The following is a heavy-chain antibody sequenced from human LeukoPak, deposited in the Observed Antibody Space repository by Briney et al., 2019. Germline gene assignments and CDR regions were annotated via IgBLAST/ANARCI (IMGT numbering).Heavy chain of an antibody. CDR2: IYPGDSDT. D-gene: IGHD1-26*01. CDR1: GYSFTSYW. V-gene: IGHV5-51*01. J-gene: IGHJ6*03. Sequence: GESLKISCKGSGYSFTSYWIGWVRQMPGKGLEWMGIIYPGDSDTRYSPSFQGQVTISADKSISTAYLQWSSLKASDTAMYYCARRIDESIHKWYYMDVWGKGTTVTVSS. CDR3: ARRIDESIHKWYYMDV.